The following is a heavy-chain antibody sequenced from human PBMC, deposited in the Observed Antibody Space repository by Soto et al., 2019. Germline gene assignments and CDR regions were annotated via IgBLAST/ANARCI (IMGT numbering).Heavy chain of an antibody. CDR3: ARKSGDFWSGLPFWFDP. D-gene: IGHD3-3*01. CDR1: GGSISSGGYY. CDR2: IYYSGST. Sequence: PSETLSLTCTVSGGSISSGGYYWSWIRQHPGKGLEWIGYIYYSGSTYYNPSLKSRVTISVDTSKNQFSLKLSSVTAADTAVYYCARKSGDFWSGLPFWFDPWGQGTLVTVSS. J-gene: IGHJ5*02. V-gene: IGHV4-31*03.